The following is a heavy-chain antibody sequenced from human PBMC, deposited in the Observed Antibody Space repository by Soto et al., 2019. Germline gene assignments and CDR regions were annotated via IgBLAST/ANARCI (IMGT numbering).Heavy chain of an antibody. CDR1: GVSFTGYY. CDR3: ARAARWRAYSGTHWSDP. CDR2: ITPSGTT. D-gene: IGHD1-26*01. J-gene: IGHJ5*02. Sequence: SQTLSLTCAVSGVSFTGYYLTWVRQSPGRGLEWIGEITPSGTTTKNPSLGNRVIISVDTFKKQFSLNLTSVTAADTGVCYCARAARWRAYSGTHWSDPWGRGTLVTVSS. V-gene: IGHV4-34*01.